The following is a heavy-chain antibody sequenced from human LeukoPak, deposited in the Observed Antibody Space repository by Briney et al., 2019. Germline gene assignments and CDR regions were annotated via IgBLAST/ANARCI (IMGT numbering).Heavy chain of an antibody. CDR2: INHSGST. V-gene: IGHV4-34*01. CDR3: ARLSNNYYDSSVHFDY. Sequence: SETLSLTCAVYGGSFSGYYWSWIRQPPGKGLEWIGEINHSGSTNYNPSLKSRVTISVDTSKNQFSLKLSSVTAADTAVYYCARLSNNYYDSSVHFDYWGQGTPVTVSS. CDR1: GGSFSGYY. J-gene: IGHJ4*02. D-gene: IGHD3-22*01.